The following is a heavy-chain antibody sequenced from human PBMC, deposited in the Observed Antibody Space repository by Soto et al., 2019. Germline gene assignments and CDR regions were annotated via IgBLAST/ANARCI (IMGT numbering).Heavy chain of an antibody. V-gene: IGHV3-23*01. CDR3: VRGIYPSSAGGPFDL. CDR1: GFVFSKYA. J-gene: IGHJ4*02. CDR2: ITASGDTT. Sequence: EVQLLESGGGLVQSGGSLTVSCTASGFVFSKYAVTWVRQAPGQGLEWVSAITASGDTTYYADSVKGRFTISRDNSRDNLFLYMSSLRADDTARYFCVRGIYPSSAGGPFDLWGQGTLVTVSS. D-gene: IGHD5-12*01.